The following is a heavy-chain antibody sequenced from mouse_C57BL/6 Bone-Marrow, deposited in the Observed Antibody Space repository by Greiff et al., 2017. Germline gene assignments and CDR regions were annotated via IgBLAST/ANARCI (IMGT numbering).Heavy chain of an antibody. CDR3: ARVVTTNYAMDY. CDR1: GYSITSGYY. V-gene: IGHV3-6*01. CDR2: ISYDGSN. Sequence: EVKLEESGPGLVKPSQSLSLTCSVTGYSITSGYYWNWIRQFPGNKLEWMGYISYDGSNNYNPSLKNRISITRDTSKNQFFLKLNSVTTEDTATYYCARVVTTNYAMDYWGQGTSVTVSS. J-gene: IGHJ4*01. D-gene: IGHD2-2*01.